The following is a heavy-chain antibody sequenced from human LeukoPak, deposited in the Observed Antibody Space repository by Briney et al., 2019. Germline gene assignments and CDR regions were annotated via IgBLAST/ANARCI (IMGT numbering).Heavy chain of an antibody. Sequence: EASVKVSCKASGYTFTGYYMHWVRQAPGQGLEWMGWINPNSGGKNYAQKFQGRVTMTRDTSISTAYMELSRLRSDDTAVYYCAREGIAAADTNWFDPWGQGTLVTVSS. J-gene: IGHJ5*02. CDR3: AREGIAAADTNWFDP. V-gene: IGHV1-2*02. CDR2: INPNSGGK. D-gene: IGHD6-13*01. CDR1: GYTFTGYY.